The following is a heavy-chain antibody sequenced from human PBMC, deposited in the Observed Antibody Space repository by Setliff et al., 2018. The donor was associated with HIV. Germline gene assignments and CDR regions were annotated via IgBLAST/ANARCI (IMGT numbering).Heavy chain of an antibody. J-gene: IGHJ4*02. CDR1: GGSFSGYS. Sequence: TSETLSLTCAVYGGSFSGYSWSWIRQPPGKGLEWIGEINHSGGTKYNPSLKSRVIISVDTSKNQFSLKLSSVTAADTAVYYCARGVVIQLWSFDYWGQGSLVTVSS. D-gene: IGHD5-18*01. V-gene: IGHV4-34*01. CDR2: INHSGGT. CDR3: ARGVVIQLWSFDY.